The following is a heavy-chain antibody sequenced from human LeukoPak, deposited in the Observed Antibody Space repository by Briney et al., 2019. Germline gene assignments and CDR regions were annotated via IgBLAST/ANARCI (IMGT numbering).Heavy chain of an antibody. J-gene: IGHJ4*02. CDR3: AKRSGYYFTPLDY. Sequence: GGSLRLSCAASGFTFSSYWMHWVRQAPGKGLEWVSSISSSSSYIYYADSVKGRFTISRDNAKNSLYLQMNSLRAEDTAVYYCAKRSGYYFTPLDYWGQGTLVTVSS. CDR1: GFTFSSYW. V-gene: IGHV3-21*01. CDR2: ISSSSSYI. D-gene: IGHD3-22*01.